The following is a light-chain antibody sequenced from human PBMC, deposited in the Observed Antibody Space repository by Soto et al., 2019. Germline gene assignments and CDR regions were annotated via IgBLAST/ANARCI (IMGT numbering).Light chain of an antibody. J-gene: IGKJ5*01. CDR2: LGS. V-gene: IGKV2-28*01. CDR1: QSLLHSNGYNY. CDR3: MQALQILIT. Sequence: DIVMTQSPLSLPVTPGEPASISCRSSQSLLHSNGYNYLDWYLQKPGQSPQLLIYLGSNRAAGVPDRFSGSGSSTDFTLKISRVEAEDVGVYYCMQALQILITCGQGTRLEIK.